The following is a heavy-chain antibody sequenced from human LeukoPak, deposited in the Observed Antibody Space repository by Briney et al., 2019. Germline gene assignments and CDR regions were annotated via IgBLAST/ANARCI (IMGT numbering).Heavy chain of an antibody. Sequence: GGSLRLSCAASGFTFNDYGMIWVRQAPGKGLEWVASIGGSGGGIFYADSVKGRFTISRDNPKNTLFLQMNSLRAEDTAIYYCAKRSGNYGPFEYWGQGTLVTVSS. CDR1: GFTFNDYG. CDR3: AKRSGNYGPFEY. J-gene: IGHJ4*02. CDR2: IGGSGGGI. V-gene: IGHV3-23*01. D-gene: IGHD3-16*01.